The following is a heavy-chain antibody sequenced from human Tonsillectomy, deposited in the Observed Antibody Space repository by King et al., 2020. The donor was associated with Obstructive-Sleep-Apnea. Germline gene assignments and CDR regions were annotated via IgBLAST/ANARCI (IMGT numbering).Heavy chain of an antibody. CDR3: ARDRLGLPIDY. CDR1: CGALSCYY. Sequence: QLQESGPGLVKPSETLSLTYTVSCGALSCYYGCRIRKPPGEGLEWIGNMYYSCDTNYNPSLKRRVTISVDTSKNQFSLKLSSVTAADTAVYYCARDRLGLPIDYWGQGTLVTVSS. D-gene: IGHD3-22*01. J-gene: IGHJ4*02. CDR2: MYYSCDT. V-gene: IGHV4-59*01.